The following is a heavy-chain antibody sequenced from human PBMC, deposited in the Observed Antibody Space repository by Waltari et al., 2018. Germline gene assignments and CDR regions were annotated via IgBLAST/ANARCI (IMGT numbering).Heavy chain of an antibody. CDR2: IGTRGTIK. CDR3: ARGYTSANYGMDV. J-gene: IGHJ6*02. V-gene: IGHV3-48*01. CDR1: GFTFRTYS. D-gene: IGHD6-25*01. Sequence: EVQLVESGGGLVQPGGSLRLSCAASGFTFRTYSMNWVRQAPGKGLEWVSYIGTRGTIKHYADSVKGRFTISRDDAKTSLYLQMNSLRAEDTAVYYCARGYTSANYGMDVWGQGTTVTVSS.